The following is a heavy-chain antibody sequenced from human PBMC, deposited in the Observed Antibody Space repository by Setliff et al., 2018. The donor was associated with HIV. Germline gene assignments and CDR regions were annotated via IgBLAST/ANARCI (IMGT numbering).Heavy chain of an antibody. CDR2: ITHSGST. J-gene: IGHJ4*02. Sequence: LSLTCAVYGESFNTYFWSWIRQPPEKGLEWIAEITHSGSTNYNPSLRGRLTVALGPSRNHFSLNLRSVTAADTAFYYCATKGWNVYTAFDYWGQGTLVTVSS. D-gene: IGHD1-1*01. CDR3: ATKGWNVYTAFDY. CDR1: GESFNTYF. V-gene: IGHV4-34*01.